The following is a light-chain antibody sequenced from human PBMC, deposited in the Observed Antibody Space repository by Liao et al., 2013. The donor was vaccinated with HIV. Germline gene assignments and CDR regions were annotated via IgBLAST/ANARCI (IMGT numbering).Light chain of an antibody. Sequence: SYVLTQPPSVSXAPGKTASITCGGNNIGNKSVHWYQQKPGQAPVMVIYSDSDRPSGIPERFSGSNSGNTATLTISGTQAMDEADYYCQAWDSSTSYVFGTGTKVTVL. CDR1: NIGNKS. J-gene: IGLJ1*01. V-gene: IGLV3-21*01. CDR2: SDS. CDR3: QAWDSSTSYV.